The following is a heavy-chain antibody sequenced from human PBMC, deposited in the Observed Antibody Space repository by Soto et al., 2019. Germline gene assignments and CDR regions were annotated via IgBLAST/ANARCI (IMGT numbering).Heavy chain of an antibody. CDR1: GDSIRTSAYY. CDR2: IDYSGKT. D-gene: IGHD4-17*01. V-gene: IGHV4-39*01. Sequence: QLQLQESGPGLVKPSETLSRTCTVSGDSIRTSAYYWGWIRQPPGKGLEWIGSIDYSGKTYYNPSLKCRVTISVDTSKNQFSLRLNSVXXXXXXXYYCARHPLRXXXXPSWGQ. CDR3: ARHPLRXXXXPS. J-gene: IGHJ5*02.